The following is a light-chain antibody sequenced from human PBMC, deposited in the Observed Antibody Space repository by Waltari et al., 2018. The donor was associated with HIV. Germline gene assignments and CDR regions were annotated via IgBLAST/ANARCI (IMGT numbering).Light chain of an antibody. J-gene: IGLJ3*02. CDR2: EGI. CDR3: CSYGGSSNWV. V-gene: IGLV2-23*01. CDR1: SSDVGHYNL. Sequence: QSALTQPASVSGSPGQSITISCTGTSSDVGHYNLVSWYQQHPDKAPKLMIYEGIKRPSAVSNRISGSKSGNTASLTIAGLQAEDEADYYRCSYGGSSNWVFGGGTKLTVL.